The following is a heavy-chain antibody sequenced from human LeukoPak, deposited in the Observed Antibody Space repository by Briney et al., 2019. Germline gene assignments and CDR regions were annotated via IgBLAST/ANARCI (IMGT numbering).Heavy chain of an antibody. CDR1: GGSISSSSYY. J-gene: IGHJ4*02. CDR3: ARAFIAGAGVEYYFDY. CDR2: IYYSGST. D-gene: IGHD6-13*01. V-gene: IGHV4-39*07. Sequence: SETLSLTCTVSGGSISSSSYYWGWIRQSPGKGLAWIGSIYYSGSTYYNPSLKSRVTISVDTSKNQFSLKLSSVTAADTAVYYCARAFIAGAGVEYYFDYWGQGTLVTVSS.